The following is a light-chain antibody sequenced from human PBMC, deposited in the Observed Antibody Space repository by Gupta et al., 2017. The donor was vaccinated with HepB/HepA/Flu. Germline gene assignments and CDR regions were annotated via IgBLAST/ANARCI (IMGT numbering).Light chain of an antibody. CDR1: QDISNY. J-gene: IGKJ4*01. Sequence: AIRMTQSPSSFSASTGDRVTITCRASQDISNYLAWYQQKPGKAPKLLIYAASTWQSGVPSRFSGSGYGTDVTLTISRRQSGDFAAYYCQHDDYYPPLTFGGGTKVEIK. CDR3: QHDDYYPPLT. V-gene: IGKV1-8*01. CDR2: AAS.